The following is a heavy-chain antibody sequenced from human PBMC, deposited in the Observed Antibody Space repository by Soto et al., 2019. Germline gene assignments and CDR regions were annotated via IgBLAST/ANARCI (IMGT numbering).Heavy chain of an antibody. J-gene: IGHJ4*02. V-gene: IGHV4-30-2*01. CDR2: IYHSGGT. Sequence: QLQLQESGSGLVKPSQTLSLTCAVSGGSISSGGYSWSWIRQPPGKGLEGIGYIYHSGGTYYNPSRQRRVTISVDRSKNQCSLKLSSVTAADTAVYYCARVLFEYPGRFDYWGQGTLVTVSS. D-gene: IGHD2-21*01. CDR3: ARVLFEYPGRFDY. CDR1: GGSISSGGYS.